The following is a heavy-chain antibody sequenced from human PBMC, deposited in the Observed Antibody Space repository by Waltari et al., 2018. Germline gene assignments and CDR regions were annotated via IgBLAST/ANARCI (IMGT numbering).Heavy chain of an antibody. CDR3: ARGTGWYSFDF. CDR1: GFSFSDYE. J-gene: IGHJ4*02. CDR2: ISITGSTK. Sequence: EVRLVESGGGLVQPGGSLRLSCEGSGFSFSDYEINWARQAPGKGLEWVSYISITGSTKQYADSVKGRFTISRDSAKNSVYLQMSSLRVEDTALYYCARGTGWYSFDFWGQGTLVTVSS. D-gene: IGHD6-19*01. V-gene: IGHV3-48*03.